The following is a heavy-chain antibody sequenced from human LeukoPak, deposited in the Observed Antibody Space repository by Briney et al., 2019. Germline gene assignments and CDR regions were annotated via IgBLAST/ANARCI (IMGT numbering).Heavy chain of an antibody. J-gene: IGHJ4*02. CDR1: GLTFSSYE. CDR2: ISSSGSTI. V-gene: IGHV3-48*03. D-gene: IGHD4-11*01. Sequence: QSGGSLRLSCAASGLTFSSYEMNWVRQAPEKGLEWVSYISSSGSTIYYADSVKGRFTISRDNARNSLYLQMNSLRAEDTAVYYCAAVTTTGVWYFDYWGQGTLVTVSS. CDR3: AAVTTTGVWYFDY.